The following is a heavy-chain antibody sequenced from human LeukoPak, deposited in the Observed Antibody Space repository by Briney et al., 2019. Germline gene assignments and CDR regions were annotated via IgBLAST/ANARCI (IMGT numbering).Heavy chain of an antibody. CDR1: GGSISSYY. V-gene: IGHV4-59*08. CDR2: IYYSGST. CDR3: ASSKVGAPYYFDY. J-gene: IGHJ4*02. Sequence: PSETLSLTCTVSGGSISSYYWSWIRQPPGKGLEWIGYIYYSGSTNYNPSLKSRVTISVDTSKNQFSLKLSSVTAADTAVYYCASSKVGAPYYFDYWGQGTLVTVSS. D-gene: IGHD1-26*01.